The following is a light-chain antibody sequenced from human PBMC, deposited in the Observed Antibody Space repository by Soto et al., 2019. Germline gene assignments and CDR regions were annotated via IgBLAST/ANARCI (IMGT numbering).Light chain of an antibody. J-gene: IGLJ7*01. Sequence: QLVLTQSPSASASLGASVKLTCTLSSGHSNYAIAWHQQQPEKGPRYLMKVNSGGSHLKGDGIPDRFSGSSSGAERCLFIDSLQSEDEADYYCQTWGTGSAIVVFGGGTQLTVL. CDR3: QTWGTGSAIVV. CDR2: VNSGGSH. CDR1: SGHSNYA. V-gene: IGLV4-69*01.